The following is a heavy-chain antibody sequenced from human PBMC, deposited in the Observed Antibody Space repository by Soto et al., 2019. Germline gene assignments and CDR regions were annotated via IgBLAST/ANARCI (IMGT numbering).Heavy chain of an antibody. CDR1: GGSISSSSNY. Sequence: NPSETLSLTCTVSGGSISSSSNYWGWIRQPLGKRLEWIGSIYYTGSTYYNPSLKSRVTISADTSKNQFSLKLSSVTAADTAVYYCARRKYCSHAICYVDYWGQGTLVTVSS. CDR3: ARRKYCSHAICYVDY. D-gene: IGHD2-8*01. J-gene: IGHJ4*02. CDR2: IYYTGST. V-gene: IGHV4-39*01.